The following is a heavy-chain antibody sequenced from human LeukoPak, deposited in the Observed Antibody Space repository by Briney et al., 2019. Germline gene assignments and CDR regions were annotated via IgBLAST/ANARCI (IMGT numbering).Heavy chain of an antibody. Sequence: PGGSLRLSCAASGFTFDDYAMHWVRQAPGKGLEWVSGISWNSGSIGYADSVKGRFTISRDNAKNSLYLQMNSLRAEDTAVYYCAKGVAARPQYYYYMDVWGKGTTVTVSS. CDR1: GFTFDDYA. D-gene: IGHD6-6*01. J-gene: IGHJ6*03. CDR2: ISWNSGSI. V-gene: IGHV3-9*01. CDR3: AKGVAARPQYYYYMDV.